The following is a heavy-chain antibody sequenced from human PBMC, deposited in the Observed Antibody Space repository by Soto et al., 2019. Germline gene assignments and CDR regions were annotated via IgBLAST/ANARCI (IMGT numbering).Heavy chain of an antibody. J-gene: IGHJ4*02. Sequence: GSLRLSCAASGFTFSSYAMSWVRQAPGKGLEWVSTITASGGNTYYADSVKGRFTISRDNSKNTLYLQMNSLRAEDTAVYYCAKGTGGWYIGCYFDYWGQGTLVTVSS. D-gene: IGHD6-19*01. CDR3: AKGTGGWYIGCYFDY. CDR1: GFTFSSYA. V-gene: IGHV3-23*01. CDR2: ITASGGNT.